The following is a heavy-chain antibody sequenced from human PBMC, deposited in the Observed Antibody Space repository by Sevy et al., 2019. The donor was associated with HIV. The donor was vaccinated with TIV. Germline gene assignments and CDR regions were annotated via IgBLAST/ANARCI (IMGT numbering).Heavy chain of an antibody. Sequence: GGSLRLSCVASGFTFSQSSMHWVRQAPGKGLEWVSSISFSSSYIYYADSLKGRFTISRDNTKNSLYLHMHSLRVEDTAVYYCARGEGIAGATLVDYWGQGTLVTVSS. D-gene: IGHD6-25*01. J-gene: IGHJ4*02. CDR2: ISFSSSYI. CDR3: ARGEGIAGATLVDY. CDR1: GFTFSQSS. V-gene: IGHV3-21*01.